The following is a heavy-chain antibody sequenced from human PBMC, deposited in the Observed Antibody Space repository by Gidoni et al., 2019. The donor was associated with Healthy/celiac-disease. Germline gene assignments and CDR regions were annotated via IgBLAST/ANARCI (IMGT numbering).Heavy chain of an antibody. CDR2: IYTSGST. CDR1: GGSISSGSYY. J-gene: IGHJ6*02. D-gene: IGHD4-17*01. V-gene: IGHV4-61*02. CDR3: ARTLYGDYSPYGMDV. Sequence: QVQLQESGPGLVKPSPTLSLTCPVSGGSISSGSYYWSWIRQTAGKGLEWIGRIYTSGSTNYNPSLKSRVTISVDTSKNQFSLKLSSVTAADTAVYYCARTLYGDYSPYGMDVWGQGTTVTVSS.